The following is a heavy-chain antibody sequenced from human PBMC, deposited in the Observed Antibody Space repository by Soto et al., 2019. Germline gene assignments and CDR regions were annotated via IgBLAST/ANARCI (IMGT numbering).Heavy chain of an antibody. CDR2: ISWNSGSI. CDR1: GFTFDDYA. Sequence: SLRLSCAASGFTFDDYAMHWVRQAPGKGLEWVSGISWNSGSIGYADSVKGRFTISRDNAKNSLYLQMNSLRAEDTALYYCAKDIYNYGRNPGAFDIWGQGTMVTVS. D-gene: IGHD5-18*01. J-gene: IGHJ3*02. CDR3: AKDIYNYGRNPGAFDI. V-gene: IGHV3-9*01.